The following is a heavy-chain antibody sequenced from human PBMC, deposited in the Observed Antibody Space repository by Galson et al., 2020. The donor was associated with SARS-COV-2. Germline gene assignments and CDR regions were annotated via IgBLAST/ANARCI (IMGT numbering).Heavy chain of an antibody. CDR3: ARGLGGGYPSPFDY. J-gene: IGHJ4*02. CDR1: GFTFSSYA. CDR2: ISYDGSNK. Sequence: GSLRLSCAASGFTFSSYAMHWVRQAPGKGLEWVAVISYDGSNKYYADSVKGRFTISRDNSKNTLYLQMNSLRAEDTAVYYCARGLGGGYPSPFDYWGQGTLVTVSS. D-gene: IGHD3-22*01. V-gene: IGHV3-30*04.